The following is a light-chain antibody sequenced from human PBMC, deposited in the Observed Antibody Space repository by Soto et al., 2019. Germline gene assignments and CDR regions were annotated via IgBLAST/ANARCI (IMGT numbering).Light chain of an antibody. CDR3: QQLSTYPST. V-gene: IGKV1-9*01. CDR2: AAS. J-gene: IGKJ4*01. CDR1: QGIGSY. Sequence: DIQMTQSPSSLSASVGDRFTMTCRASQGIGSYLAWYQQKPGEAPKLLIFAASTLQSGVPSRFSGSGSGTDFTLTISSLQAEDFATYYCQQLSTYPSTFGGGTKVDI.